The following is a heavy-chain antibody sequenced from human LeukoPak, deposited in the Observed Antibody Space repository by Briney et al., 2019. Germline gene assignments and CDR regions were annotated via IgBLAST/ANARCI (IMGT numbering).Heavy chain of an antibody. J-gene: IGHJ3*02. CDR2: IYYSGST. CDR1: GDSISSYY. V-gene: IGHV4-59*01. D-gene: IGHD5-18*01. CDR3: ARDRGGYNYPHTFDI. Sequence: SETLSLTCTVFGDSISSYYWTWIRQPPGKGLEWIGYIYYSGSTNYNPSLKGRVTISVDTSKNQFSLKLSSVTAADTALYSCARDRGGYNYPHTFDIWGQGTMVTVSS.